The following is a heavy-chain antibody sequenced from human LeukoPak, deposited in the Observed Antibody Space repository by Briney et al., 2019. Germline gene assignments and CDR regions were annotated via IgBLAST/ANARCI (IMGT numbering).Heavy chain of an antibody. CDR3: VKRGRTSDYAYDY. CDR2: ISSSGDYT. D-gene: IGHD4-17*01. J-gene: IGHJ4*02. Sequence: PGGSLRLSCSASGFTFSDYAMHWVRQAPGRGLQFVSAISSSGDYTSYSDSVKGRFTISRDNSKNTLHLQMSSLRPDDTDVYFCVKRGRTSDYAYDYWGQGSLVTVSS. CDR1: GFTFSDYA. V-gene: IGHV3-64D*06.